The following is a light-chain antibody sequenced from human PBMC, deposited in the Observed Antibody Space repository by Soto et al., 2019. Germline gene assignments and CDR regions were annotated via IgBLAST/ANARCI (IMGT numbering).Light chain of an antibody. CDR2: EAT. CDR3: CSSAGIITVV. V-gene: IGLV2-23*01. Sequence: QSALTQPASVSGSPGQSITISCTGTSSDVGSHSLVSWYQQHPGKAPKLIIYEATTRPAGVSYRFSGSKSGNTASLTISGLQSEDEADYYCCSSAGIITVVFGGGTKLTVL. J-gene: IGLJ3*02. CDR1: SSDVGSHSL.